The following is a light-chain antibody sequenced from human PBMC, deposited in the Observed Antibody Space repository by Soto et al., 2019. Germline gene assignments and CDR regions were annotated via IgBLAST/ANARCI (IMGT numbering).Light chain of an antibody. CDR1: QSVSSY. CDR3: QQRRNWPPYT. V-gene: IGKV3-11*01. Sequence: EIVLTQSPATLSLSPGERATLSCRASQSVSSYLAWYQQKPGQAPRLLIYDASNRATGIPARFSGSGSGTDFTRNISSLQPADVAVYYCQQRRNWPPYTFGQGTKLEI. CDR2: DAS. J-gene: IGKJ2*01.